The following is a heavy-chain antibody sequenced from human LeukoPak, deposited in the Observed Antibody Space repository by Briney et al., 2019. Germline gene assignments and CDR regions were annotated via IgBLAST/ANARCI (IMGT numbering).Heavy chain of an antibody. Sequence: ASVKVSCKASGGTFISYAISWVRQAPGQGLEWMGGIIPIFGTANYAQKFQGRVTITADESTSTAYMELSSLRSEDTAVYYCARDTVTTLSRYYYGMDVWGQGTTVTVSS. V-gene: IGHV1-69*13. CDR3: ARDTVTTLSRYYYGMDV. D-gene: IGHD4-17*01. J-gene: IGHJ6*02. CDR1: GGTFISYA. CDR2: IIPIFGTA.